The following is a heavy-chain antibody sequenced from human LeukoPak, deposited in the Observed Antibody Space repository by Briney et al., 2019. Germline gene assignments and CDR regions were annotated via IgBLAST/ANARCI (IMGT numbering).Heavy chain of an antibody. J-gene: IGHJ5*02. CDR2: IKSKTDGGTT. D-gene: IGHD6-19*01. CDR1: GFTFSNAW. CDR3: TTGRIAVATNWFDP. Sequence: PGGSLRLSCAASGFTFSNAWMSWVRQAPGKGLEWVGRIKSKTDGGTTDYAAPVKGRFTISRDDSKNTLYLQMNSLKTEDTAVYYCTTGRIAVATNWFDPWGQGTLVTVSS. V-gene: IGHV3-15*01.